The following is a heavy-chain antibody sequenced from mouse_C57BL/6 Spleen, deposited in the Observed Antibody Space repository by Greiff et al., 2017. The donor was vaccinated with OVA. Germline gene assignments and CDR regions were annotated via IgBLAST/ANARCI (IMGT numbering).Heavy chain of an antibody. J-gene: IGHJ3*01. D-gene: IGHD1-1*01. V-gene: IGHV1-74*01. Sequence: QVQLQQPGAELVKPGASVKVSCKASGYTFTSYWMHWVKQRPGQGLEWIGRIHPSDSDTNYNQKFKGKATLTVDKSSSTAYMQLSSLTSEDSEVYYCAIQPGYYGHFAYWGQGTLVTVSA. CDR3: AIQPGYYGHFAY. CDR2: IHPSDSDT. CDR1: GYTFTSYW.